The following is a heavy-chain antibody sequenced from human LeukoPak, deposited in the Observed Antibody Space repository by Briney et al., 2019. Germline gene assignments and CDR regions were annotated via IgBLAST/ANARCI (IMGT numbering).Heavy chain of an antibody. J-gene: IGHJ4*02. D-gene: IGHD1-7*01. CDR2: IYYSGST. V-gene: IGHV4-39*01. CDR1: GGSISSSSYY. Sequence: SETLSLTCTVSGGSISSSSYYWGWIRQPPGKGLEWIGSIYYSGSTYYNPSLKSRVTISVDTSKNQFSLKLSSVTAADTAVYYCASGYSPSTGTTFELDYWGQGTLVTVSS. CDR3: ASGYSPSTGTTFELDY.